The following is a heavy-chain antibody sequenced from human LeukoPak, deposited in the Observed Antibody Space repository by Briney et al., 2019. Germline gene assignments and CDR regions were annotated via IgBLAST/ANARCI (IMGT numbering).Heavy chain of an antibody. D-gene: IGHD1-26*01. CDR1: GFTFRRYY. CDR3: ARAVGYYYYGMDV. Sequence: PGGSLRLSCAVSGFTFRRYYMNWARQARGKGVEWVGNINHNGNVKYYVGSVKCRFTISRDNAKNSLYLQMNSLRAGDTAVYYCARAVGYYYYGMDVWGQGTTVTVSS. CDR2: INHNGNVK. J-gene: IGHJ6*02. V-gene: IGHV3-7*01.